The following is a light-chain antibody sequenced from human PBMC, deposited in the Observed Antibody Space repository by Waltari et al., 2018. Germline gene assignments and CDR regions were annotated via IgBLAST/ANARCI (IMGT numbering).Light chain of an antibody. V-gene: IGKV1-39*01. CDR3: QQGDSAPFT. CDR1: QTINNF. CDR2: AAS. J-gene: IGKJ2*01. Sequence: DIQLTQSPSFLSASVGGRVTITCRTSQTINNFLNWYQHKPGKAPELLIYAASTLQSGVPSRFSGGGSGADFTLTISSLQPEDSATYYCQQGDSAPFTFGQGTKLEIK.